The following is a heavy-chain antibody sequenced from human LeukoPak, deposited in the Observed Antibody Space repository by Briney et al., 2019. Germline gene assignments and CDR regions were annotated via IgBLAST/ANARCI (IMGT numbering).Heavy chain of an antibody. J-gene: IGHJ5*02. V-gene: IGHV4-34*01. Sequence: SETLSLTCAVYGGSFSGYYWSWIRQPPGKGLEWIGEINHSGSTNYNPSLKSRATISVDTSKNQFSLKLSSVAAADTAVYYCARGANFWSGYYTNWFDPWDQGTLVTVSS. CDR1: GGSFSGYY. CDR3: ARGANFWSGYYTNWFDP. CDR2: INHSGST. D-gene: IGHD3-3*01.